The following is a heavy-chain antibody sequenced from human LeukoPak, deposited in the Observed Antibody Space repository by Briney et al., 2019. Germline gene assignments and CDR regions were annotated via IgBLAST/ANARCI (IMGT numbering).Heavy chain of an antibody. Sequence: GRSLRIYCAASGLSFTSHSINLVGQCPWNVLPPVSSISSSSSYVYYADSVKGRFTISRDNAKNSLYLQLNSLRAEDTAVYYCARDPYCSSTSRYPDAFDIWGQGTMVTVSS. CDR1: GLSFTSHS. CDR3: ARDPYCSSTSRYPDAFDI. V-gene: IGHV3-21*01. CDR2: ISSSSSYV. J-gene: IGHJ3*02. D-gene: IGHD2-2*01.